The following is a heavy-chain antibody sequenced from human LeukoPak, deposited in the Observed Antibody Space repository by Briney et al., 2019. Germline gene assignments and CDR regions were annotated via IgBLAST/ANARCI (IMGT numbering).Heavy chain of an antibody. V-gene: IGHV3-30*03. CDR2: ISYDGSNK. Sequence: PGGSLRLSCAASGFTFGSFWMHWVRQAPGKGLEWVAVISYDGSNKYYADSVKGRFTISRDNSKNTLYLQMNSLRAEDTAVYYCARDRVPWFGEAVDYWGQGTLVTVSS. D-gene: IGHD3-10*01. CDR3: ARDRVPWFGEAVDY. CDR1: GFTFGSFW. J-gene: IGHJ4*02.